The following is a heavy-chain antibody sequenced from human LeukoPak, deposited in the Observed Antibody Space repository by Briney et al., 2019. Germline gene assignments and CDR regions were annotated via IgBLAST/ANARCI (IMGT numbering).Heavy chain of an antibody. CDR3: AKDWSRKGTHGPGY. Sequence: GRSLRLSCAASGFTFSNYGMHWVRQAPGKGLEWVALISYDGSNKYYADSVKGRFTISRDNSKNTLYLQMHSLRAEDTAVYLCAKDWSRKGTHGPGYWGEGTLVTVSS. V-gene: IGHV3-30*18. D-gene: IGHD2-8*01. CDR2: ISYDGSNK. CDR1: GFTFSNYG. J-gene: IGHJ4*02.